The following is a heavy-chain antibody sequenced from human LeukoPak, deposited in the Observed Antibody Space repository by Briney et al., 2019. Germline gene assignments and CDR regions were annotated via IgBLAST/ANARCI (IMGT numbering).Heavy chain of an antibody. Sequence: PGRSLRLSCAASGFTFSSYAMHWVRQAPGKGLEWVAVISYDGSNKYYADSVKGRFTISRDNSKNTLYLQMNSLRAEDTAVYYCAKEIYSSGWIPFDYWGQGTLVTVSS. CDR3: AKEIYSSGWIPFDY. J-gene: IGHJ4*02. D-gene: IGHD6-19*01. V-gene: IGHV3-30-3*01. CDR2: ISYDGSNK. CDR1: GFTFSSYA.